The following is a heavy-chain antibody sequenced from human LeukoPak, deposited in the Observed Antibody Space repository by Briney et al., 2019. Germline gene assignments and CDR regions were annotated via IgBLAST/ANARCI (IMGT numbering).Heavy chain of an antibody. Sequence: SETLSLTCTVSGGSISSSSYYWGWIRQPPGKGLEWIGSIYYSGSTYYNPSLKSRATISVDTSKNQFSLNLSSVTAADTAVYYCARHQSSGTYYSPAHYWGQGILVTVSS. CDR2: IYYSGST. J-gene: IGHJ4*02. D-gene: IGHD3-10*01. CDR3: ARHQSSGTYYSPAHY. V-gene: IGHV4-39*01. CDR1: GGSISSSSYY.